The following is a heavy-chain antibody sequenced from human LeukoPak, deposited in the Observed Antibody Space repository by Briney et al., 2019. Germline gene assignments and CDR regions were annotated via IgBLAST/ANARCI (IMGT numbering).Heavy chain of an antibody. J-gene: IGHJ4*02. CDR1: GFTFSSNG. CDR3: ARGVHGYSNSWYYFDY. CDR2: VWYDGSNK. Sequence: GGSLRLSCAASGFTFSSNGMYWVRHAPRKGLELVSVVWYDGSNKYYADSVKGRFTISRDNSKNTLYLQMNSVRAEDTAVYYCARGVHGYSNSWYYFDYWGQGTLVTVSS. D-gene: IGHD6-13*01. V-gene: IGHV3-33*01.